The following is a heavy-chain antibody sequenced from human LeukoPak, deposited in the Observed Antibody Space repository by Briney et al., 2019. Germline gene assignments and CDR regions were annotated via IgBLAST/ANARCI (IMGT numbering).Heavy chain of an antibody. CDR2: ISFDGTTK. J-gene: IGHJ4*02. D-gene: IGHD1-26*01. Sequence: PGGSLRLSCTTSTFTFSSYAIPWVRQAPGKGLEWVAVISFDGTTKYYADSVKGRFTVSRDNSKDTVFLQMNSLRAEDTAVYYCARDGKHFVIVGGTMDYWGQGTLVTVSS. CDR3: ARDGKHFVIVGGTMDY. V-gene: IGHV3-30-3*01. CDR1: TFTFSSYA.